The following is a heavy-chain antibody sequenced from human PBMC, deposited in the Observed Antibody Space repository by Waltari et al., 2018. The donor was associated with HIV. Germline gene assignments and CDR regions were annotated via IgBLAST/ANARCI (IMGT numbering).Heavy chain of an antibody. CDR2: INSGGST. J-gene: IGHJ4*02. Sequence: EVPLVETGGGLIQAGGSLRLSCAASGLTVSSIYMSWVRQAPGKGLEWVAVINSGGSTEYADSVKGRFTISRDNSKNTVFLQMNSLRVEDTAVYYCAKTTPGVGSWYFDYWGQGTLVTVSS. V-gene: IGHV3-53*02. CDR3: AKTTPGVGSWYFDY. D-gene: IGHD2-15*01. CDR1: GLTVSSIY.